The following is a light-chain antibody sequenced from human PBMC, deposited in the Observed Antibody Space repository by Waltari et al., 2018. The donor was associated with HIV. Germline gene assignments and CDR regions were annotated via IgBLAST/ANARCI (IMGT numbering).Light chain of an antibody. CDR1: QSLVHGEGNTY. CDR3: MQGTQWPPYT. Sequence: DIVLTQSPLSLPVTLGQPAAISCTSSQSLVHGEGNTYLHWYHQRPGQSPRRLIYKISNRDSGVPDRFSGSGSGTDFTLKISRVEAEDVGVYYCMQGTQWPPYTFGQGTKLEIK. V-gene: IGKV2-30*02. CDR2: KIS. J-gene: IGKJ2*01.